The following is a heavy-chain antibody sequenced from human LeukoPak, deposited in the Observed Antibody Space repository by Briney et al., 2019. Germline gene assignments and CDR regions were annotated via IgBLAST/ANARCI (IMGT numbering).Heavy chain of an antibody. D-gene: IGHD6-19*01. CDR1: GFSFSNYG. CDR3: AKVPYSSGWYGGFFDY. CDR2: VSHDGSIK. Sequence: PGGSLRLSCAASGFSFSNYGMHWVRQAPGKGLEWVAVVSHDGSIKYYADSVKGRFTISRDNSKNTLYLQMNSLRAEDTAVYYCAKVPYSSGWYGGFFDYWGQGTLVTVSS. J-gene: IGHJ4*02. V-gene: IGHV3-30*18.